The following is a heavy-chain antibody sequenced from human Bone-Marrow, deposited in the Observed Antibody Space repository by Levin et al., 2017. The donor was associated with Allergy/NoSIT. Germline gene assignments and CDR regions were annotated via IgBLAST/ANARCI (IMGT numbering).Heavy chain of an antibody. V-gene: IGHV4-59*01. CDR3: ARGGEQLVPFDY. CDR1: GGSISSSY. CDR2: IYYSGST. Sequence: SQTLSLPCTVSGGSISSSYWSWIRQPPGKGLEWIGYIYYSGSTNYNPSLKSRVTISVDTSKNQFSLKLSSVTAADTAVYYCARGGEQLVPFDYWGQGTLVTVSS. J-gene: IGHJ4*02. D-gene: IGHD6-13*01.